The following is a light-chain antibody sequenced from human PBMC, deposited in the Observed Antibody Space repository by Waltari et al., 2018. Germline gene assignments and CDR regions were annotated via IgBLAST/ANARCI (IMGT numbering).Light chain of an antibody. CDR1: QTISYTT. V-gene: IGKV3-20*01. J-gene: IGKJ1*01. Sequence: EIVLTQSPGTLYLSPGDRATLSCRSSQTISYTTLAWYQQKPGQGPRPLIYGASNRPTGVPSRFSGSGSGQDFTLAISRLEPDDFAVYYCQHYGTSSWTFGQGTKVEVK. CDR2: GAS. CDR3: QHYGTSSWT.